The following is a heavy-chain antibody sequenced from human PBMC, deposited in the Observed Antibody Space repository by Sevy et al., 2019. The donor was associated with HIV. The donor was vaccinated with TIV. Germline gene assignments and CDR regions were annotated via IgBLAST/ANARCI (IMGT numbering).Heavy chain of an antibody. J-gene: IGHJ4*02. Sequence: GGSLRLSCAASGFTFSNFAMHWVRQAPGKGLEWAAIISYDGSNEYDADSVKGRFTISRDNFKNTLYLQMNSLRAEDTAVYYCARIGGGSGWYSDYWGQGTLVTVSS. D-gene: IGHD6-19*01. CDR1: GFTFSNFA. CDR3: ARIGGGSGWYSDY. V-gene: IGHV3-30*04. CDR2: ISYDGSNE.